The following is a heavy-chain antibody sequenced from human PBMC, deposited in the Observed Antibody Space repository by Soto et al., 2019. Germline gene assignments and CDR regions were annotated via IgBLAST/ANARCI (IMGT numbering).Heavy chain of an antibody. CDR3: AKDLRYYGSGPSGWFDS. CDR2: ISDSGVTT. J-gene: IGHJ5*01. CDR1: GFTFRDYA. Sequence: PGGSLRLSCAASGFTFRDYAMSWVRQAPGKGLQWVSGISDSGVTTYYTDSVKGRFAISRDNSKNTLYLQIKSLRAEDTAIYYCAKDLRYYGSGPSGWFDSWGQGTQVTVS. V-gene: IGHV3-23*01. D-gene: IGHD3-10*01.